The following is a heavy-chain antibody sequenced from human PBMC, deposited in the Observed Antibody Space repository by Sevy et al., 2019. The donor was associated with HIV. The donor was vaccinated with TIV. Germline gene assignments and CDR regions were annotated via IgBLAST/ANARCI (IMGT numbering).Heavy chain of an antibody. J-gene: IGHJ4*02. CDR1: GFTFSRYS. CDR3: AIIQAFYGSLQDY. CDR2: ISGRSGTT. D-gene: IGHD2-15*01. V-gene: IGHV3-48*02. Sequence: GGSLRLSCAASGFTFSRYSLNWVRQAPGKGLEWVSYISGRSGTTYYADSVKGRFTISRDNAKNSLYLQMNSLRDEDTAVYYCAIIQAFYGSLQDYWGQGTLVTVSS.